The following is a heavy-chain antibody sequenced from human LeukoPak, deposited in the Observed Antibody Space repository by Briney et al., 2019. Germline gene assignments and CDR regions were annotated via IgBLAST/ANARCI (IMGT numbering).Heavy chain of an antibody. V-gene: IGHV3-7*01. CDR2: INPDGSEK. J-gene: IGHJ4*02. D-gene: IGHD5-18*01. Sequence: PRGSLRLSCAASGFSFGSSWMDWVRQAPGKGLGWVASINPDGSEKYSVDSVEGRFTIPRDNAKNLLYLQVNSLRVEDTAFYYCARDLAYSRLDYWGQGMLVTVSS. CDR3: ARDLAYSRLDY. CDR1: GFSFGSSW.